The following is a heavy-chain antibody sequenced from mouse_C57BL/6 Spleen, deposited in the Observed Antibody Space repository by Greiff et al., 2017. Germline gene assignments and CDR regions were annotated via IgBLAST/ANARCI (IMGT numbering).Heavy chain of an antibody. Sequence: VKLQASGPELVPPGASVPISCKASGSAFSSSWMNWVQQRPGKGLEWIGRLYPGDGATNYTGTFNGTATLTADNSSSTAYMQLSRLTSEDSAVYVCARGGVYDGDYGYFDGWGTGTTVTGAS. V-gene: IGHV1-82*01. CDR2: LYPGDGAT. D-gene: IGHD2-3*01. CDR3: ARGGVYDGDYGYFDG. CDR1: GSAFSSSW. J-gene: IGHJ1*03.